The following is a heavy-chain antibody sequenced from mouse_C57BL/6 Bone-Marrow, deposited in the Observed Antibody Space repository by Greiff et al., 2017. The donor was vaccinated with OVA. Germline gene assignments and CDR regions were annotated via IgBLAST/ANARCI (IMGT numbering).Heavy chain of an antibody. CDR1: GYTFTSYW. J-gene: IGHJ3*01. CDR3: ARVGFYSNYVDAY. CDR2: IDPSDSYT. D-gene: IGHD2-5*01. Sequence: QVQLQQPGAELVMPGASVKLSCKASGYTFTSYWMHWVKQRPGQGLEWIGEIDPSDSYTNYNQKFKGKSTLTVDKSSSTAYMQLSSLTSEDSAVYYCARVGFYSNYVDAYWGQGTLVTVSA. V-gene: IGHV1-69*01.